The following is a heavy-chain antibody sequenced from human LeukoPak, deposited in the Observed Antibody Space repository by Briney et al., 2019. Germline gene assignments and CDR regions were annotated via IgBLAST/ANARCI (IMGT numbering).Heavy chain of an antibody. V-gene: IGHV3-30*04. Sequence: GGSLRLSCVASGFTFSNYAMHWVRQAPGKGLEWVTIMSYDGSNKYYADSVKGRFTISRDNSKNTLYLQMNSLRAEDTAVYYCASYAAGRIDYWGQGTLVTVSS. CDR1: GFTFSNYA. CDR3: ASYAAGRIDY. CDR2: MSYDGSNK. J-gene: IGHJ4*02. D-gene: IGHD6-13*01.